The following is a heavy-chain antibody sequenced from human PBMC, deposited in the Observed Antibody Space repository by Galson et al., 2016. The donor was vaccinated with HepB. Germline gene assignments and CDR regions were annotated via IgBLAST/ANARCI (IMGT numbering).Heavy chain of an antibody. CDR2: INAYNGDT. J-gene: IGHJ4*02. V-gene: IGHV1-18*01. CDR3: ARDGGLPYCSGPSCYSFDY. Sequence: SVKVSCKASGYSFSDHGFSWVRQAPGQGLECMGWINAYNGDTNYAQKFQGRVTMTTDTSTNTAYMELRSLRPDDTAVYYCARDGGLPYCSGPSCYSFDYWGQGTLVTVSS. D-gene: IGHD2-2*01. CDR1: GYSFSDHG.